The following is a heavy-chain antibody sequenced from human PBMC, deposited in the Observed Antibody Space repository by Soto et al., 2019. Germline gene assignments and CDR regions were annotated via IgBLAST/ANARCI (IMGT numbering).Heavy chain of an antibody. CDR3: VHTSGSGNSACFDY. CDR2: IYWDYDK. D-gene: IGHD3-10*01. CDR1: GFSLSTSRVG. Sequence: QITLKESGPTLVKPTQTLTLTCTFSGFSLSTSRVGVGWIRQPPGKALEWLALIYWDYDKRYSPSLKSRLTITKDTSKNHVVLTMTNADPVDTATYYCVHTSGSGNSACFDYWGQGTLVTVSS. J-gene: IGHJ4*02. V-gene: IGHV2-5*02.